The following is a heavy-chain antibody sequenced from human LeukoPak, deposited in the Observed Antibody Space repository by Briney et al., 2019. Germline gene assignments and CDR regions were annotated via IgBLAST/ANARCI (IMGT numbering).Heavy chain of an antibody. Sequence: PGRSLRLSCAASGFTFSSYGMHWVRQAPGKGPEWVAIISYDGSDKYYADSVKGRFTISRDNSKNTLFLQMNSLRAEDTAVYYCAKDRIYCDTTSCYSTFSYDMDVWGQGTTVTVSS. CDR3: AKDRIYCDTTSCYSTFSYDMDV. CDR2: ISYDGSDK. J-gene: IGHJ6*02. D-gene: IGHD2-2*01. CDR1: GFTFSSYG. V-gene: IGHV3-30*18.